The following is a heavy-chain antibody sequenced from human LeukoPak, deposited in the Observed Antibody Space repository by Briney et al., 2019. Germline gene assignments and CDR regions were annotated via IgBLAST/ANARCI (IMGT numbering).Heavy chain of an antibody. Sequence: GGSLRLSCAASGFTFSRYSMNWVRQAPGRGLEWVSSISISSNYIYYADSVKGRFTISRDNAKNSLYLQVNSLRAEDTAVYYCARGSRFGVVGRDAFDIWGQGAVVTVSS. V-gene: IGHV3-21*01. D-gene: IGHD3-3*01. CDR3: ARGSRFGVVGRDAFDI. CDR1: GFTFSRYS. J-gene: IGHJ3*02. CDR2: ISISSNYI.